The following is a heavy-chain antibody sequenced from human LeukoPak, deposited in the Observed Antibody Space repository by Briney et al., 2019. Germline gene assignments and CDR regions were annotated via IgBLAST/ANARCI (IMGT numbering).Heavy chain of an antibody. Sequence: ASVKVSCKASGYTLTSYDINWVRQATGQGLEWMGWMNPNSGNTGYAQKFQGRVTMTRNTSISTAYMELSSLRSEDTAVYYCASGYLYSTDAFDIWGQGTMVTVSS. D-gene: IGHD2-15*01. CDR1: GYTLTSYD. CDR2: MNPNSGNT. CDR3: ASGYLYSTDAFDI. V-gene: IGHV1-8*02. J-gene: IGHJ3*02.